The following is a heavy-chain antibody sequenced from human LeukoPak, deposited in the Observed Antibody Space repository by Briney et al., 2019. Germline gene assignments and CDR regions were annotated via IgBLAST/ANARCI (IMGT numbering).Heavy chain of an antibody. CDR2: ISWNSGSI. CDR1: GFTFDDYA. Sequence: GRSLRLSCAASGFTFDDYAMHWVRQAPGKGLEWVSGISWNSGSIGYADSVKGRFTISRDNAKNSLYLQMNSLRAEDTALYYCAKDIFTGIAAAGAIDYWGQGTLVTVSS. CDR3: AKDIFTGIAAAGAIDY. V-gene: IGHV3-9*01. D-gene: IGHD6-13*01. J-gene: IGHJ4*02.